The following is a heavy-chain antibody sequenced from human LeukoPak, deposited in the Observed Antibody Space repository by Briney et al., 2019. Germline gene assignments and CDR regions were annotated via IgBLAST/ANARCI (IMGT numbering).Heavy chain of an antibody. CDR2: ISSSGSTI. J-gene: IGHJ4*02. CDR3: ARSATMVRGYSFDY. Sequence: GGSLRLSCAASGFTFSSYEMNWVRQAPGKGLEWVSYISSSGSTIYYADSVKGRFTISRDNAKNSLYLQMNGLRAEDTAVYYCARSATMVRGYSFDYWGQGTLVTVSS. V-gene: IGHV3-48*03. CDR1: GFTFSSYE. D-gene: IGHD3-10*01.